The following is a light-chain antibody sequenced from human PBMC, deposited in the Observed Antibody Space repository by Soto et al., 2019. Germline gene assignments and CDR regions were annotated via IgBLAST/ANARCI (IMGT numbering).Light chain of an antibody. CDR2: AAS. Sequence: DIQLTQSPSFLPASVGDRVTITCRASQGISNYLAWYQQKPRKAPGLLIYAASTLQRGVSSMFSGSRAGTEFTLTISKLQREDFTTYYCQQPNRYPLTFGGWTKVEIK. CDR3: QQPNRYPLT. J-gene: IGKJ4*01. CDR1: QGISNY. V-gene: IGKV1-9*01.